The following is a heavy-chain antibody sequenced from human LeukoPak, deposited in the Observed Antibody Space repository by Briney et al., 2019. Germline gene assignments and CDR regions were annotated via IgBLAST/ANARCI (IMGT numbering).Heavy chain of an antibody. J-gene: IGHJ4*02. CDR2: INHSGST. CDR3: ARGRRLLNDY. D-gene: IGHD2/OR15-2a*01. Sequence: SETLSLTCTVSGGSISSYYWSWIRQPPGKGLEWIGEINHSGSTNYNPSLKSRVTISVDTSKNQFSLKLSSVTAADTAVYYCARGRRLLNDYWGQGTLVTVSS. V-gene: IGHV4-34*01. CDR1: GGSISSYY.